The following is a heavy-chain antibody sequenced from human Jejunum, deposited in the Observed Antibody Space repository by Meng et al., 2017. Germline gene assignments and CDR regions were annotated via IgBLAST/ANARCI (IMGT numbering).Heavy chain of an antibody. CDR3: ASYDLFTGFGFDY. V-gene: IGHV4-39*01. Sequence: QLQLQESGPGLVKPSETLSLTCTVSGGSISSVGYYWGWIRHPPGKGLEWIGSVHYSGNIYYKPSLKSRVIISVDTPKNQFSLKLSSVTAADTAVYYCASYDLFTGFGFDYWGQGTLVTVSS. J-gene: IGHJ4*02. CDR2: VHYSGNI. CDR1: GGSISSVGYY. D-gene: IGHD3-9*01.